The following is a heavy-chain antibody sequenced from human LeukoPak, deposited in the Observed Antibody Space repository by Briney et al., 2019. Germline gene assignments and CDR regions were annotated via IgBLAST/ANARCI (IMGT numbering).Heavy chain of an antibody. Sequence: SVRVSCKASGGTFSSYAISWVRQAPGQGLEWMGGITPIFGTANYAQKFQGRVTITADESTSTAYMELSSLRSEDTTVYYCARAGYDSSGYRDYWGQGTLVTVSS. CDR1: GGTFSSYA. D-gene: IGHD3-22*01. J-gene: IGHJ4*02. V-gene: IGHV1-69*13. CDR2: ITPIFGTA. CDR3: ARAGYDSSGYRDY.